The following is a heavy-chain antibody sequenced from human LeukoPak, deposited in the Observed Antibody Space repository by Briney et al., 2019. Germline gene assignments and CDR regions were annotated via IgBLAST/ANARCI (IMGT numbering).Heavy chain of an antibody. CDR2: ISGSGGST. J-gene: IGHJ4*02. Sequence: GGSLRLSCAASGFTFSSYAMSWVRQAPGKGLEWVSGISGSGGSTYYADSVKGRFTISRDKSKNTLYLQMNSLRAEDTAVYYCAKEYSSGWYYFDYWGQGTLVTVSS. CDR1: GFTFSSYA. V-gene: IGHV3-23*01. D-gene: IGHD6-19*01. CDR3: AKEYSSGWYYFDY.